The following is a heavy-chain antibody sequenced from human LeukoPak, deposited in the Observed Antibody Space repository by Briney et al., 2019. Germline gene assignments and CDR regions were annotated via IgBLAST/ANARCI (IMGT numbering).Heavy chain of an antibody. V-gene: IGHV4-59*08. CDR3: ARHRPIPGIAAAYFDY. D-gene: IGHD6-13*01. CDR2: IYYSGST. J-gene: IGHJ4*02. CDR1: GGSISSYY. Sequence: SETLSLTCTVSGGSISSYYWSWIRQPPGKGLEWIGYIYYSGSTNYNPSLKSRVTISVDTSKNQFSLKLSSVTAADTAVYYCARHRPIPGIAAAYFDYWGQGSLVTVSS.